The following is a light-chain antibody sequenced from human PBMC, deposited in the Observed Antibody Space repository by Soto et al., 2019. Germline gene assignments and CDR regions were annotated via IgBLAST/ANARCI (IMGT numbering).Light chain of an antibody. V-gene: IGKV1-33*01. CDR1: QDITNW. Sequence: DVQMTQSPSSLSASVGDRVTITCRASQDITNWLNWYQQKPGKAPKLLIYEASCLERGAPSRFSGSGSGTDVSFIISNLQPEDFATYFCQQYDILPISFGGGTKVDIK. CDR3: QQYDILPIS. J-gene: IGKJ4*01. CDR2: EAS.